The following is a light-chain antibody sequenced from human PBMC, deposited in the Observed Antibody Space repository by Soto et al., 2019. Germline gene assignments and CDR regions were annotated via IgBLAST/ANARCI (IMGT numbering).Light chain of an antibody. CDR3: SSYTSSSTYV. V-gene: IGLV2-18*02. CDR2: DVN. J-gene: IGLJ1*01. CDR1: SSDVGNSNG. Sequence: LTQPPSVPGSPGQSVAISCTGTSSDVGNSNGVSWYHQPPGTAPKLIIYDVNNRPSGVPDRFSGSKSGNTASLTISGLQAEDEGDYYCSSYTSSSTYVFGTGTKVTVL.